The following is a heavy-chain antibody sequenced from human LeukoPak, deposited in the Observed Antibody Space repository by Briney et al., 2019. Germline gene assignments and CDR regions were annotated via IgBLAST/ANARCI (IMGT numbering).Heavy chain of an antibody. J-gene: IGHJ3*02. D-gene: IGHD6-19*01. CDR3: ARVDSSGWYWGGDDAFDI. CDR1: GFTFSSYS. CDR2: ISSSSSYI. Sequence: GGSLRLSCAASGFTFSSYSMNWVRQAPGKGLEWVSSISSSSSYIYYADSVKGRFTISRDNAKNSLYLQMNSLRAEDTAVYYCARVDSSGWYWGGDDAFDIWGQGTMVAVSS. V-gene: IGHV3-21*01.